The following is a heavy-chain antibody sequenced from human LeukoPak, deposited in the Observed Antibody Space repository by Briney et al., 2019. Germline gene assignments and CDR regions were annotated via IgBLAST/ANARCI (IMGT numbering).Heavy chain of an antibody. D-gene: IGHD4-17*01. CDR1: GYTFTSYA. J-gene: IGHJ4*02. CDR3: ARGLIEVWLADYGDLAY. CDR2: INAVNGNT. Sequence: ASVKVSCKASGYTFTSYAMHWVRQAPGQRLEWMGWINAVNGNTKYSQKFQGRVTITRDTSASTAYMELSSLRSEDTAVYYCARGLIEVWLADYGDLAYWGQATLVTVSS. V-gene: IGHV1-3*01.